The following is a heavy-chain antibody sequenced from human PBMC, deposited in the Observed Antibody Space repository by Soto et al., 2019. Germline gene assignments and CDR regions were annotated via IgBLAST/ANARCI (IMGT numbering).Heavy chain of an antibody. V-gene: IGHV1-69*04. J-gene: IGHJ4*02. CDR3: ATSYGSGYRAFDY. CDR1: GDTFNFYS. CDR2: VNPIVSMS. D-gene: IGHD3-10*01. Sequence: QVQLVQSGAEVKRPGSSVKVSCKASGDTFNFYSINWVRQAPGLGLEWMGRVNPIVSMSNYAQRFQGRVTMTADKSTSTAYMVLSGLRSEDTAIYYCATSYGSGYRAFDYWGQGALVTVSS.